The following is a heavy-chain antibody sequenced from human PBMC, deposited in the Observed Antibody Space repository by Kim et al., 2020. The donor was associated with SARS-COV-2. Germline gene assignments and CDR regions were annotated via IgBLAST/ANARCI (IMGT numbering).Heavy chain of an antibody. D-gene: IGHD4-4*01. Sequence: NKYYADSAKGRFTISRDNSKNTLYLQMNSLRAEDTAVYYCARHSNYAMGYWGQGTLVTVSS. CDR2: NK. CDR3: ARHSNYAMGY. V-gene: IGHV3-33*01. J-gene: IGHJ4*02.